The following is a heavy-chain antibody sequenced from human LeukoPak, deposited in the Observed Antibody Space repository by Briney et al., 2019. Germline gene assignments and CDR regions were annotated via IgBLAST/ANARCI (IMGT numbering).Heavy chain of an antibody. Sequence: ASVKVSCKASGGTFSSYAISWVRQAPGQGLEWMGGIIPIFGTANYAQKFQGRVTITADESTSTAYMELSSLRSEDTAVYYCARAHLYYYDSSGYPDPYYFDYWGQGTLVTVSS. CDR2: IIPIFGTA. CDR1: GGTFSSYA. D-gene: IGHD3-22*01. V-gene: IGHV1-69*13. J-gene: IGHJ4*02. CDR3: ARAHLYYYDSSGYPDPYYFDY.